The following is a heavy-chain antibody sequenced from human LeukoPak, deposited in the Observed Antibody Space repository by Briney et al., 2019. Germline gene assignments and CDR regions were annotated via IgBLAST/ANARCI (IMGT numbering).Heavy chain of an antibody. J-gene: IGHJ4*02. Sequence: ASVKVSFKASGYTFTGYYMHWVRQAPGQGLEWMGRINPNSGATNYAQKFQGRVTMTRDTSISTAYRELSRLRSDDTAVYYCARELVKQLVWDYWGQGTLVTVSS. CDR3: ARELVKQLVWDY. V-gene: IGHV1-2*06. CDR1: GYTFTGYY. D-gene: IGHD6-13*01. CDR2: INPNSGAT.